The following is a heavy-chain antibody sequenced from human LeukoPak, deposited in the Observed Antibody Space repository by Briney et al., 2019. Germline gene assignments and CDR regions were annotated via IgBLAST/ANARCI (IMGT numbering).Heavy chain of an antibody. CDR3: AKVPVGTGYFDY. CDR2: IRYDASNK. V-gene: IGHV3-30*02. D-gene: IGHD2-8*02. Sequence: GGSLRLSCAASGFTFSSYAMHWVRQAPGKGLEWVAFIRYDASNKYYADSVKGRFTISRDNSKNTLYLQKNSLRAEDTAVYYCAKVPVGTGYFDYWGQGTLVTVSS. J-gene: IGHJ4*02. CDR1: GFTFSSYA.